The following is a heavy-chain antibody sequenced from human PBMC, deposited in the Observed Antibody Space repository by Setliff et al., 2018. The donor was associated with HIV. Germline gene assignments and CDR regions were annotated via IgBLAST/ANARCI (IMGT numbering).Heavy chain of an antibody. CDR2: FDPEDVET. D-gene: IGHD3-22*01. CDR3: ATVRAYYYDSSGQEYFQH. V-gene: IGHV1-24*01. J-gene: IGHJ1*01. CDR1: GYTLTELS. Sequence: ASVKVSCKVSGYTLTELSMHWVRQAPGKGLEWMGGFDPEDVETIYAQKFQGRVTMTEDTPTDTAYMELNSLRSEDTAMYYCATVRAYYYDSSGQEYFQHWGQGTLVTVSS.